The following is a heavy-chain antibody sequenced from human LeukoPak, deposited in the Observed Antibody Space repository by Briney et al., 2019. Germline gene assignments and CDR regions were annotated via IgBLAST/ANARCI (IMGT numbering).Heavy chain of an antibody. J-gene: IGHJ4*02. CDR3: ASGRAHSSSWFLFDY. CDR1: GGSISSYY. D-gene: IGHD6-13*01. CDR2: IYYSGST. Sequence: SETLSLTCTVSGGSISSYYWSWIRQPPGKGLECIGYIYYSGSTNYNPSLKSRVTISVDTSKNQFSLKLSSVTAADTAVYYCASGRAHSSSWFLFDYWGQGTLVTVSS. V-gene: IGHV4-59*01.